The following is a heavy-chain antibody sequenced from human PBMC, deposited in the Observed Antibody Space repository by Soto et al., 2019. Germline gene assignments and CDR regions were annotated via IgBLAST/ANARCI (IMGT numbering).Heavy chain of an antibody. D-gene: IGHD4-17*01. V-gene: IGHV3-72*01. CDR1: GFTFNDHY. Sequence: EVQLVESGGGLVQPGGSLRLSCAASGFTFNDHYMDWVRQAPGKGLEWVGRTRNKANSYTTEYAASVKGRFTISRDYSENSLYLQMNSLKTEDTAVYYCARERRYDDYAIDAFDLWGQGTMVTVSS. CDR2: TRNKANSYTT. J-gene: IGHJ3*01. CDR3: ARERRYDDYAIDAFDL.